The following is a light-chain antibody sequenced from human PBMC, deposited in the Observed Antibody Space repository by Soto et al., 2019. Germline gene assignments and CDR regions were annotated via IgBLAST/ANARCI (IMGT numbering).Light chain of an antibody. V-gene: IGKV3-20*01. CDR2: STS. CDR3: QQCGCSPFT. Sequence: EVVLTQSPGTLSLSPGERATLSCRASQSVSSNSLVWYQQKPGQSPRLLIYSTSSRAAGIPDRFSGSGSGTDFTRTISRLEPEDFAVYYCQQCGCSPFTFGGGTKVEIK. CDR1: QSVSSNS. J-gene: IGKJ4*01.